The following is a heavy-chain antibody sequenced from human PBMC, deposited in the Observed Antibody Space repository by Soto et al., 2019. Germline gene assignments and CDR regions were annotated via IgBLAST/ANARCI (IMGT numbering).Heavy chain of an antibody. V-gene: IGHV3-23*01. D-gene: IGHD6-6*01. CDR3: AKRVAYSSSSAYFDS. Sequence: EVQLLESGGGLVQPGRSLGLSCAASGFNFKNSGMTWVRQAPGKGLEWVSSVDDGGSGTYYADSVKGRFTISRDNSKSTLYLQMNSLRAEDTAIYYSAKRVAYSSSSAYFDSWGQGTLVTVSS. J-gene: IGHJ4*02. CDR1: GFNFKNSG. CDR2: VDDGGSGT.